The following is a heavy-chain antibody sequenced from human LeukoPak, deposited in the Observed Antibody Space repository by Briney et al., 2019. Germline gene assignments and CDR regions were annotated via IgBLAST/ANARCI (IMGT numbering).Heavy chain of an antibody. CDR2: ISSSGSTI. Sequence: GGSLRLSCAASGFTFSSYSMNWVRQAPGKGLEWVSYISSSGSTIYYADSVKGRFTISRDNAENTLYLQMNSLRAEDTAVYYCARSMVTIPIPGGYWGQGTLVTVSS. V-gene: IGHV3-48*04. CDR1: GFTFSSYS. J-gene: IGHJ4*02. CDR3: ARSMVTIPIPGGY. D-gene: IGHD2-2*02.